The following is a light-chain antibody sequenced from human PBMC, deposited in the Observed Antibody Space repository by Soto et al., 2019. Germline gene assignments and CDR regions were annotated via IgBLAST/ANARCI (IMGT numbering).Light chain of an antibody. Sequence: EIVLTQSPGTLSLSPGEIATLSCRASQSIYINSLAWYQHKRGQTPRLLIYAATVRASAVPDRFNGSGFGTDVALTIIRLEPEASAMYYCQQYGDSPFAFGPGTKLDVK. CDR1: QSIYINS. CDR3: QQYGDSPFA. CDR2: AAT. V-gene: IGKV3-20*01. J-gene: IGKJ3*01.